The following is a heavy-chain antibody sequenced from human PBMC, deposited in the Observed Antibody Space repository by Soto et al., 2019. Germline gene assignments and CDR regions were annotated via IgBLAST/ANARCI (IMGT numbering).Heavy chain of an antibody. CDR2: IYHSGST. J-gene: IGHJ6*02. D-gene: IGHD3-3*01. CDR3: ARAIQAEWLLYYYYYYGMDV. CDR1: GGSISSSNW. Sequence: WETLSLTCAVSGGSISSSNWWSWARQPPGKGLEWIGEIYHSGSTNYNPSLTSRVTISVDKSKNQFSLKLSSVTAADTAVYYCARAIQAEWLLYYYYYYGMDVWGQGTTVTVSS. V-gene: IGHV4-4*02.